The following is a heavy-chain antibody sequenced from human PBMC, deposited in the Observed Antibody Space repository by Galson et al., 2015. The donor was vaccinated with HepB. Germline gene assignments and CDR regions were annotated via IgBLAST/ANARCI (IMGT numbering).Heavy chain of an antibody. CDR2: ISSSERYS. CDR3: TRDLLGFGLDV. J-gene: IGHJ6*02. Sequence: SLRLSCAVSGFSLSDHYMSWIRQAPGKGLEWVSYISSSERYSNYADSVKGRFTNSRDIAKNSLYLQMDSLRVEDTAVYYCTRDLLGFGLDVWGHGTTVTVSS. V-gene: IGHV3-11*06. D-gene: IGHD3-16*01. CDR1: GFSLSDHY.